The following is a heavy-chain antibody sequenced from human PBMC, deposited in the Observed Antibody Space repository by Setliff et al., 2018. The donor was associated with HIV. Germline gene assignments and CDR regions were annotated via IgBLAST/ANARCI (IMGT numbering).Heavy chain of an antibody. CDR1: GYTFNNYA. Sequence: GGSLRLSCAASGYTFNNYAMTWVRQAPGKGLEWVSGISAGSYTTYYAHSVKGRFTISRDNSKNTLYLQMNNLRAEDTAVYYCARRGFVSAWYDKPIYFYYYMDVWGKGTTVTVSS. J-gene: IGHJ6*03. CDR3: ARRGFVSAWYDKPIYFYYYMDV. V-gene: IGHV3-23*01. D-gene: IGHD6-19*01. CDR2: ISAGSYTT.